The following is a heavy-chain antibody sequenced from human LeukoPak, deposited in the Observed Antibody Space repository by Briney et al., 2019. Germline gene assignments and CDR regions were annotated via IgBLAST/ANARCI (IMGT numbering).Heavy chain of an antibody. CDR2: ISAYNDNT. J-gene: IGHJ4*02. V-gene: IGHV1-18*01. D-gene: IGHD2-21*01. CDR1: GYTFTNYG. CDR3: ARDQPGETLAEY. Sequence: ASVKVSCKASGYTFTNYGISWVRQAPGQGLEWMGWISAYNDNTNYVQNLQGRVTMTTDTSTSTAYMELRSLRSDDTAVYYCARDQPGETLAEYWGQGTLVTVSS.